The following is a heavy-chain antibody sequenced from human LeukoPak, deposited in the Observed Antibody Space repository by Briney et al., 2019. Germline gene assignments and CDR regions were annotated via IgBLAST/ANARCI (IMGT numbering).Heavy chain of an antibody. J-gene: IGHJ3*02. CDR2: IYHSGST. CDR3: ARTNYYDSSGYSGDAFDI. CDR1: GGSISSYY. Sequence: SETLSLTCTVSGGSISSYYWSWIRQPPGKGLEWIGSIYHSGSTYYNPSLKSRVTISVDTSKNQFSLKLSSVTAADTAVYYCARTNYYDSSGYSGDAFDIWGQGTMVTVSS. V-gene: IGHV4-59*08. D-gene: IGHD3-22*01.